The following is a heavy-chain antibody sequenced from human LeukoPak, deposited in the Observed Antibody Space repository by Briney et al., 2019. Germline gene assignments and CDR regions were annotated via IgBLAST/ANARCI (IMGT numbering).Heavy chain of an antibody. Sequence: GASVKASCKASGYTFTQHAMHWVRQAPGQRLEWMGWINAGSGNTKYSQNFQGRVTITGDTSASIAYMELNSLTSEDTAVYYCASGPDYYDSGSYLPSWGQGTLVTVSS. V-gene: IGHV1-3*01. CDR1: GYTFTQHA. CDR3: ASGPDYYDSGSYLPS. D-gene: IGHD3-10*01. J-gene: IGHJ5*02. CDR2: INAGSGNT.